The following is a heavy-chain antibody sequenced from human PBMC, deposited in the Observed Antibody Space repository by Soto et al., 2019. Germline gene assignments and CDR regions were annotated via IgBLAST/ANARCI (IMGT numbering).Heavy chain of an antibody. CDR2: IYYSGST. Sequence: PSETLSLTCTVSGGSVSSGSYYWSWIRQPPGKGLEWIGYIYYSGSTNYNPSLKSRVTISVDTSKNQFSLKLSSVTAADTAVYYCARDDLNYGMDVWGQGTTVTVSS. D-gene: IGHD3-3*01. V-gene: IGHV4-61*01. J-gene: IGHJ6*02. CDR1: GGSVSSGSYY. CDR3: ARDDLNYGMDV.